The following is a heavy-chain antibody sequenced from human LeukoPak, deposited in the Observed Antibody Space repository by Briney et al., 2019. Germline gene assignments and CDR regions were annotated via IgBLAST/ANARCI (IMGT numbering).Heavy chain of an antibody. J-gene: IGHJ4*02. Sequence: SETLSLTCTVSGGSISSRSYYWGWIRQPPGKGLEWIGSIYYSGSTYYNPSLKSRVTISVDTSKNQFSLKLSSVTAADTAVYYCARGMREGSGSYLGLWDYWGQGTLVTVSS. CDR1: GGSISSRSYY. CDR2: IYYSGST. D-gene: IGHD3-10*01. V-gene: IGHV4-39*01. CDR3: ARGMREGSGSYLGLWDY.